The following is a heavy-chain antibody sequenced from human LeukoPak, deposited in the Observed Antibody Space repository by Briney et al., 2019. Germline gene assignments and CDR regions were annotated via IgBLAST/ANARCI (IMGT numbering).Heavy chain of an antibody. CDR2: IIPIFGTA. CDR3: ARDLESSGLFDY. CDR1: GGTFSSYA. Sequence: SVKVSCEASGGTFSSYAISWVRQAPGQGLEWMGGIIPIFGTANYAQKFQGRVTITADESTSTAYMELSSLRSEDTAVYYCARDLESSGLFDYWGQGTLVTVSS. J-gene: IGHJ4*02. D-gene: IGHD6-19*01. V-gene: IGHV1-69*01.